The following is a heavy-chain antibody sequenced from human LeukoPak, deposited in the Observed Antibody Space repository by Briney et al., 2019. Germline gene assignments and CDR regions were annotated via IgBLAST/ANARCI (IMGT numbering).Heavy chain of an antibody. CDR2: VSWNSGSI. D-gene: IGHD3-10*01. CDR1: GFTFADYA. J-gene: IGHJ4*02. Sequence: GGSLRLSCAASGFTFADYAMHRVRQAPGKGLEWVSGVSWNSGSIGYADSVKGRFTISRDNAKNSLYLQMNSLRAEDTALYYCAKGVLWFGELTSDFDYWGQGTLVTVSS. CDR3: AKGVLWFGELTSDFDY. V-gene: IGHV3-9*01.